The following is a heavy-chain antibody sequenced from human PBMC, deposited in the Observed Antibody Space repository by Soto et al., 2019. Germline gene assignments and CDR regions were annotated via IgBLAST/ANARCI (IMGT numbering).Heavy chain of an antibody. CDR3: AADLDPAYDSNNWFDP. J-gene: IGHJ5*02. D-gene: IGHD2-21*01. CDR1: GFIFSHAW. Sequence: EVQLVESGGDLIKPGASLRLSCAASGFIFSHAWFHWVRQPPGKGLELVGRVKNNGGATDYAASVKGRFTISRDDSKDTVYLQMSSLRTEDTAIYYCAADLDPAYDSNNWFDPWGQGTLVTVSS. CDR2: VKNNGGAT. V-gene: IGHV3-15*07.